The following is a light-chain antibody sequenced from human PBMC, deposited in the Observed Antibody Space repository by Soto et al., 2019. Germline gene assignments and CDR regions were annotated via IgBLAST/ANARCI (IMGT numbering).Light chain of an antibody. J-gene: IGKJ1*01. Sequence: EIVLTQSPGTLSLSQGERATLSCRASQSVSSSYLAWYQQKPGQAPRLLIYAASSRATGIPDRFSGSGSGTDFTLTISRLEPEDFAVYYCQQYGSSFTWTFGQGTKVEIK. V-gene: IGKV3-20*01. CDR2: AAS. CDR3: QQYGSSFTWT. CDR1: QSVSSSY.